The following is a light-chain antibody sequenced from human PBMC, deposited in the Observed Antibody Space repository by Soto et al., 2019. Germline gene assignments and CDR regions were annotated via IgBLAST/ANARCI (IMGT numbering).Light chain of an antibody. CDR3: QKYNSAPYT. V-gene: IGKV1-27*01. Sequence: DIQMTQSPSSLSASVGDRVTITCRASQGISNYLACYQQKPGKVPKLLIYAAATLQSVVPSRFSGSGSGTDFTLTISSLQPEEVATYYCQKYNSAPYTFGQGTKLEIK. CDR1: QGISNY. J-gene: IGKJ2*01. CDR2: AAA.